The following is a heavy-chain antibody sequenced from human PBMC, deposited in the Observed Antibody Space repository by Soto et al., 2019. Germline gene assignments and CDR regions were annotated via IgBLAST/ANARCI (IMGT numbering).Heavy chain of an antibody. D-gene: IGHD2-15*01. CDR1: GYTFTSYG. CDR2: ISAYNGNT. CDR3: ARIGYCSGGSCYHYYYYYGMDV. V-gene: IGHV1-18*04. Sequence: SVKVSCKASGYTFTSYGISWVRQAPGQGLEWMGWISAYNGNTNYAQKLQGRVTMTTDTSTSTAYMELRSLRSDDTAVYYCARIGYCSGGSCYHYYYYYGMDVWGQGTTVTVSS. J-gene: IGHJ6*02.